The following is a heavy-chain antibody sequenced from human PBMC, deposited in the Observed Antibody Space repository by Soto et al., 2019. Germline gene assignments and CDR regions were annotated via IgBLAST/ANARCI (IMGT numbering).Heavy chain of an antibody. CDR2: ISSSSSYI. V-gene: IGHV3-21*01. J-gene: IGHJ4*02. Sequence: SGGSLRLSCAASGFTFSSYSMNWVRRAPGKGLEWVSSISSSSSYIYYADSVKGRFTISRDNAKNSLYLQMNSLRAEDTAVYYCARAYGSGSPPASWGQGTLVTVSS. D-gene: IGHD3-10*01. CDR3: ARAYGSGSPPAS. CDR1: GFTFSSYS.